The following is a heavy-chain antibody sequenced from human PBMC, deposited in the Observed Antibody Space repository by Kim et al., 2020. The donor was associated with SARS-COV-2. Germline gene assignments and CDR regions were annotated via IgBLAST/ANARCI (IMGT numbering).Heavy chain of an antibody. V-gene: IGHV1-18*01. D-gene: IGHD2-15*01. CDR3: ARGGYCSGGSCYPTSFDI. Sequence: ASVKVSCKASGYTFTSYGISWVRQAPGQGLEWMGWISAYNGNTNYAQKLQGRVTMTTDTSTSTAYMELRSLRSDDTAVYYFARGGYCSGGSCYPTSFDIWGQGTMVTVSS. CDR1: GYTFTSYG. J-gene: IGHJ3*02. CDR2: ISAYNGNT.